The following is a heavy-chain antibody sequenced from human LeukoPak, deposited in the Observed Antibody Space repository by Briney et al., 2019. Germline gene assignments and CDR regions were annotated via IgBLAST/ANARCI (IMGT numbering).Heavy chain of an antibody. Sequence: SETLSLTCAVYGGSFSGYYWSWIRQPPGKGLEWIGEINHSGSTNYNPSLKSRVTISVDTSKNQFSLKLSSVTAADTAVYYCARAATTVTTWGWFDSWGQGVLVTVSS. D-gene: IGHD4-4*01. CDR2: INHSGST. CDR1: GGSFSGYY. J-gene: IGHJ5*01. V-gene: IGHV4-34*01. CDR3: ARAATTVTTWGWFDS.